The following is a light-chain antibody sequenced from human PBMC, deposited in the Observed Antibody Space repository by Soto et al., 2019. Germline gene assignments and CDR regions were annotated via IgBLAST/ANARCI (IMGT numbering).Light chain of an antibody. Sequence: QAVVTQPPSASGTPGQRVTISCSGSSSNVGSNSVNWYQHFPGTAPKVLIYRSTQRPSGVPDRFSGSKSGTSASLAISGLQSGDEADYYCAAWDDSLYGVVFGGGTKVTVL. CDR1: SSNVGSNS. CDR3: AAWDDSLYGVV. J-gene: IGLJ2*01. CDR2: RST. V-gene: IGLV1-44*01.